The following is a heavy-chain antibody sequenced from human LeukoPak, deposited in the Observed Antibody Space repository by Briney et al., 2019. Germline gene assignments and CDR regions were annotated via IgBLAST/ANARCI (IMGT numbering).Heavy chain of an antibody. V-gene: IGHV3-11*04. CDR2: ISSSGSII. CDR1: GFTFSDYY. Sequence: GGSLRLSCAASGFTFSDYYMSWIRQAPGKGLEWVSCISSSGSIIYYADSVKGRFTISRDNSKNTLYLQMNSLRAEDTAVYYCARVSPPAWDAFDIWGQGTMVTVSS. J-gene: IGHJ3*02. CDR3: ARVSPPAWDAFDI. D-gene: IGHD2-15*01.